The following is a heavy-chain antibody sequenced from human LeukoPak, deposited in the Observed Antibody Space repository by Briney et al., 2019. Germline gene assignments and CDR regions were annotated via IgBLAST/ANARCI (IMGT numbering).Heavy chain of an antibody. Sequence: ASVKVSCKASGYTLSDYYIQWLRQAPGQGLEWVGWIRPYNGGTHYAQKFQGRVTMTKDTSISTAYMELSSLTSDDTAIYFCVRLSEGDYHYDYWGQGTLVIVSS. D-gene: IGHD4-17*01. CDR2: IRPYNGGT. J-gene: IGHJ4*02. CDR3: VRLSEGDYHYDY. CDR1: GYTLSDYY. V-gene: IGHV1-2*02.